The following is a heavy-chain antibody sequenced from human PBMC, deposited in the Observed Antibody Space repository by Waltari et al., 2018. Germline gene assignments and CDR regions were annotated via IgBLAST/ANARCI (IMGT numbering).Heavy chain of an antibody. CDR3: ARGRKITAVRGFVSPRKSGSFDI. CDR1: GFTPNPYW. CDR2: ISGEGTLT. V-gene: IGHV3-74*01. J-gene: IGHJ3*02. D-gene: IGHD3-10*01. Sequence: EVQLVESGGALVQPGGSVSLSCAISGFTPNPYWIHWVRQAPGKGLEGVSRISGEGTLTDFANFVKGRSYISRDNTKGAIFLQMNSLTVEDTALYFCARGRKITAVRGFVSPRKSGSFDIWGQGTMVAVSP.